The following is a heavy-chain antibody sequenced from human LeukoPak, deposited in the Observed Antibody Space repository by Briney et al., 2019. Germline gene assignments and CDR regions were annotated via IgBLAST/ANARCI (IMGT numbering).Heavy chain of an antibody. Sequence: GGSLRLSCAASGFTLSSYSMNWVRQAPGKGLEWVSSISSSSSYIHYTDSVKGRFTISRDNIKKSLYLQMNSLRAEDTAVYYCARDRYDRSGYYDYWGQETLVTVSS. V-gene: IGHV3-21*01. CDR1: GFTLSSYS. CDR2: ISSSSSYI. CDR3: ARDRYDRSGYYDY. D-gene: IGHD3-22*01. J-gene: IGHJ4*02.